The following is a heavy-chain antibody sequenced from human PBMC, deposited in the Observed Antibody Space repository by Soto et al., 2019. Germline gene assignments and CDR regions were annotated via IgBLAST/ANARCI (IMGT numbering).Heavy chain of an antibody. D-gene: IGHD4-17*01. CDR1: GYSFTNYW. CDR2: IDPSDSCT. J-gene: IGHJ4*02. V-gene: IGHV5-10-1*01. CDR3: ARLALGPDEYGGNGDY. Sequence: PGESLKISCKGSGYSFTNYWISWVRQMPGKGLEWMGRIDPSDSCTNYSPSFQGHVTMSADKSISTAYLQWRSLQAPDSAMYYCARLALGPDEYGGNGDYWGQGTLVTVSS.